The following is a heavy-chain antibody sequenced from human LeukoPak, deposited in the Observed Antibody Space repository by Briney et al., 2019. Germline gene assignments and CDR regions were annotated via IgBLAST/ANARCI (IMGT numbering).Heavy chain of an antibody. CDR1: GFTFSSYG. CDR2: ISYDGSNK. CDR3: AKRMGPSIAAADLDY. Sequence: QPGRSLRLSCAASGFTFSSYGMHWVRQAPGKGLEWVAVISYDGSNKYYADSVKGRFTISRDNSKNTLYLQMNSLRAEDTAVYYCAKRMGPSIAAADLDYWGQGTLVTVSS. J-gene: IGHJ4*02. D-gene: IGHD6-13*01. V-gene: IGHV3-30*18.